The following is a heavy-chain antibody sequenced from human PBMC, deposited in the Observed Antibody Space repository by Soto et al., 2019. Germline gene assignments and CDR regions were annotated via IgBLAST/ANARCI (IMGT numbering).Heavy chain of an antibody. CDR2: ISSNGVGT. CDR1: GFTLSGYA. D-gene: IGHD6-6*01. Sequence: EVQLAESGGGLAQPGGSLRLSCAASGFTLSGYAMDWVRQAPGKVLEYVSGISSNGVGTYYANSVQGRFTISRDNSKNTVYLQIGSLRPEDMAVYYCARRARPDVYYMDVWGKGTTVTVSS. J-gene: IGHJ6*03. CDR3: ARRARPDVYYMDV. V-gene: IGHV3-64*01.